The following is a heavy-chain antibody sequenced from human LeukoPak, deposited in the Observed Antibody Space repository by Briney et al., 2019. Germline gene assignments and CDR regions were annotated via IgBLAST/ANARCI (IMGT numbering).Heavy chain of an antibody. D-gene: IGHD6-6*01. CDR1: GFTFSSYS. J-gene: IGHJ4*02. CDR3: ARGGAARPDF. V-gene: IGHV3-21*01. Sequence: PGGSLRLSCAASGFTFSSYSMNWVRQAPGKGLEWVSSISSSSSYMYYADSVKGRFTISRDNAKNSLYLQMNSLRVEDTAVYYCARGGAARPDFWGQGTLVTVSS. CDR2: ISSSSSYM.